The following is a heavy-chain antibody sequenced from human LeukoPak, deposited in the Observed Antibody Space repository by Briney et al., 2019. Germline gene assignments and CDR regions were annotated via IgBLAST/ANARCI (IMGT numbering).Heavy chain of an antibody. CDR2: IGPAGDT. CDR3: SRGRSRATITWYIDL. J-gene: IGHJ2*01. D-gene: IGHD1-14*01. Sequence: GGSLRLSCAASGFTFSSHDMHWVRQVTGKGLEWVSAIGPAGDTYYPTSVKGRFTVSRENAKNSLYLQMNSLIAGDTAVYYCSRGRSRATITWYIDLWGRGTLVTVSS. CDR1: GFTFSSHD. V-gene: IGHV3-13*01.